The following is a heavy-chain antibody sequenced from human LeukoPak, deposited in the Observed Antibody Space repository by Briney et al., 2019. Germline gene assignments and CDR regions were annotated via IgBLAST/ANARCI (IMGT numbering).Heavy chain of an antibody. J-gene: IGHJ4*02. CDR1: GGSISNYY. CDR2: IYYSGST. Sequence: PSETLSLTCTVSGGSISNYYWSWIRQPPGKGLEWIGYIYYSGSTNYTPSLKSRVTISVDTSKNQFSLNLSSVTAADTAVYYCARQGIAVAGVFDYWGQGTLVTVSS. CDR3: ARQGIAVAGVFDY. V-gene: IGHV4-59*08. D-gene: IGHD6-19*01.